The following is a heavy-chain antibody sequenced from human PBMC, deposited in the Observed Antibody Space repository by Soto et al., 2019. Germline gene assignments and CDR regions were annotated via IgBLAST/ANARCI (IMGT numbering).Heavy chain of an antibody. CDR2: INHSGST. D-gene: IGHD3-10*01. J-gene: IGHJ4*02. CDR1: GGSFSGYY. V-gene: IGHV4-34*01. CDR3: ARGRYGLLWFGED. Sequence: SETLSLTCAVYGGSFSGYYWSWIRQPPGKGLEWIGEINHSGSTNYNPSLKSRVTISVDTSKNQFSLKLSSVTAADTAVYYCARGRYGLLWFGEDRGQGTLVTVSS.